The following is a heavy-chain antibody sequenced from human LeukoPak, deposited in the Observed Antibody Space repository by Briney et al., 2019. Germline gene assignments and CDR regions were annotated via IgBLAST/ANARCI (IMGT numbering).Heavy chain of an antibody. Sequence: SATLSLTCTVSGGSISSGSYSWSWIRQPAGKGLEWIGRIYTSGSTNYNPSLKSRVTISVDTSKNQFSLKLSSVTAADTAVYYCARVGKDRSGTRLDYWGQGTLVAVSS. CDR3: ARVGKDRSGTRLDY. CDR1: GGSISSGSYS. D-gene: IGHD3-22*01. J-gene: IGHJ4*02. CDR2: IYTSGST. V-gene: IGHV4-61*02.